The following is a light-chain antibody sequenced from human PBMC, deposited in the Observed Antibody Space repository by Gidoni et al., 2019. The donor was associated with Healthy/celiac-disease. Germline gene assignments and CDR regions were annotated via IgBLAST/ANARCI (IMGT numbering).Light chain of an antibody. CDR3: QQRSDWPIT. CDR1: QSVSSY. CDR2: DAS. J-gene: IGKJ5*01. V-gene: IGKV3-11*01. Sequence: ETVLTQSPATLALPPGERATLSCRARQSVSSYLAWYQQKPGQAPRLLIYDASNRATGIPARFRGSWSWTDFTLTISSLEPEGFAVYYCQQRSDWPITFGQGTRLEIK.